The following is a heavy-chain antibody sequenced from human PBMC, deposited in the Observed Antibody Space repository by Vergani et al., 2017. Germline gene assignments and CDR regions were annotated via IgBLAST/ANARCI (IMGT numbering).Heavy chain of an antibody. CDR1: GFTLSSYA. CDR2: ISSNGGST. J-gene: IGHJ6*02. V-gene: IGHV3-64*01. CDR3: AGDRYYLGSGSDPYFYYYGLDV. D-gene: IGHD3-10*01. Sequence: EVQLVESGGGLVQPGGSLRLSCAASGFTLSSYAMHWVRQAPGKGLEYVSAISSNGGSTYYANSVKGRFTISRDNSKNTLYLQMGSLRAEDMAVYYCAGDRYYLGSGSDPYFYYYGLDVWGQGTAVTVSS.